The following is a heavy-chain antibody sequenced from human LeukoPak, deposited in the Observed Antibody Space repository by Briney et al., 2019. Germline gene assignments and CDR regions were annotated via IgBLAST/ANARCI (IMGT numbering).Heavy chain of an antibody. Sequence: GESLKISCKGSGYSFTSYWIGWVRQMPGKGLEWMGIIYPGNSDTIYSPSFQGQVTISADKSISTAYLQWSSLRASDTAMYYCARHLVPGITMVRGVTRTLLFDPWGQGTLVTVSS. J-gene: IGHJ5*02. V-gene: IGHV5-51*01. CDR3: ARHLVPGITMVRGVTRTLLFDP. CDR1: GYSFTSYW. D-gene: IGHD3-10*01. CDR2: IYPGNSDT.